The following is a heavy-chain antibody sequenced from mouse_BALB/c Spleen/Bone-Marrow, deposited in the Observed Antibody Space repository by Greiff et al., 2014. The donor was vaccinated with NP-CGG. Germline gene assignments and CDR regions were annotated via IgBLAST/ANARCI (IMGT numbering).Heavy chain of an antibody. J-gene: IGHJ1*01. Sequence: VQLQQSGPGLVAPSQSLSITCTVSGFSLTNFGVHWVRQPPGKGLEWLVVMWGDGSTTYNSALKSRLSISKDNSKSQVFLKMNSLQTDDTAIYYRVRNGLIWYFDVWGAGTTVTVSS. CDR1: GFSLTNFG. CDR3: VRNGLIWYFDV. V-gene: IGHV2-6*02. CDR2: MWGDGST. D-gene: IGHD6-5*01.